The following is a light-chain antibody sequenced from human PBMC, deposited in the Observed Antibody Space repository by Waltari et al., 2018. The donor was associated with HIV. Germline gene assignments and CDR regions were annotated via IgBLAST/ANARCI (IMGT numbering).Light chain of an antibody. V-gene: IGLV1-44*01. CDR3: AAWDDSLNAWV. Sequence: QSVMTQPPSASGTPGPRVPIPCPGSSSNLGNSTFHRYQQLPGSAPKFLMYGNHVRPSGVPDRFSGSKSGTSASLAISGLRSEDEADYYCAAWDDSLNAWVFGGGTKVTVL. CDR1: SSNLGNST. J-gene: IGLJ3*02. CDR2: GNH.